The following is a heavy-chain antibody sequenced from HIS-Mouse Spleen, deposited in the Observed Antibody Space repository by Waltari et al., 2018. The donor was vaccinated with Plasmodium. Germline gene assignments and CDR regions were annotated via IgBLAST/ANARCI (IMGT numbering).Heavy chain of an antibody. J-gene: IGHJ4*02. V-gene: IGHV4-39*01. D-gene: IGHD1-26*01. Sequence: QLQLQESGPGLVKPSETLSLTCPVSAGSISRLSDCGGWIRKPPGKGLEWIGSIYYSGSTYYNPSLKSRVTISVDTSKNQFSLKLSSVTAADTAVYYCARRGGSYYYFDYWGQGTQVTVSS. CDR1: AGSISRLSDC. CDR2: IYYSGST. CDR3: ARRGGSYYYFDY.